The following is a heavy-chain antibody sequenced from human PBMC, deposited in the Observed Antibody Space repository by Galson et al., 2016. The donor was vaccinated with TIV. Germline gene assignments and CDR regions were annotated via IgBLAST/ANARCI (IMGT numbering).Heavy chain of an antibody. CDR3: ANRGLNVYMTNFWYDMDV. Sequence: SLRLSCAASGFTFSDFGMHWVRQAPGKGLEWVAFIQLDGHSQFYADSVKGRFTISRDNSKNTLYLQMRSLKTDDTAVYYCANRGLNVYMTNFWYDMDVWGKGTTVTVS. CDR1: GFTFSDFG. J-gene: IGHJ6*03. V-gene: IGHV3-30*02. D-gene: IGHD3-3*01. CDR2: IQLDGHSQ.